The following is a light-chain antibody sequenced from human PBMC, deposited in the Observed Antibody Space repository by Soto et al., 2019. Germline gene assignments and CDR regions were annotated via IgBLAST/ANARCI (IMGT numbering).Light chain of an antibody. J-gene: IGLJ2*01. CDR1: SSDVGGYNY. V-gene: IGLV2-14*03. CDR3: GSYTSASADVL. CDR2: DVS. Sequence: QSVLTQPASVSGSPGQSITISCTGTSSDVGGYNYVSWYQHHPGRAPKLIIFDVSNRPSGISNRFSGSKSGNTASLTISGLQAEDEADYYCGSYTSASADVLFGGGTKVTVL.